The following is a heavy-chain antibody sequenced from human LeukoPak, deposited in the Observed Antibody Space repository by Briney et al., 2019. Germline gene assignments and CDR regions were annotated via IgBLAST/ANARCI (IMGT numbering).Heavy chain of an antibody. Sequence: TGGSLRLSCAASGFTFSSYAMSWVRQAPGKGLEWVSAISGSGGSTYYADSVKGRFTISRDNSKNTLYLQMNSLRAEDTAVYYCAKDKASGSYTGDYWGQGTLVTVSS. CDR3: AKDKASGSYTGDY. J-gene: IGHJ4*02. V-gene: IGHV3-23*01. CDR1: GFTFSSYA. CDR2: ISGSGGST. D-gene: IGHD3-10*01.